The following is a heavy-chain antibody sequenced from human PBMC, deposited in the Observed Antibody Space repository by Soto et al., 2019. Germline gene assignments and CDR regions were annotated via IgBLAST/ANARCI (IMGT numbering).Heavy chain of an antibody. CDR1: GGSCIGYY. V-gene: IGHV4-34*01. D-gene: IGHD3-3*01. Sequence: PSETLSLTCAVYGGSCIGYYWTWIRQPPGKGLEWIGSIYYSGSTYYNPSLKSRVTISVDTSKNQFSLKLSSVTAADTAVYYCLNYDLGRYYYYGMDVWGQGTTVTVSS. J-gene: IGHJ6*02. CDR3: LNYDLGRYYYYGMDV. CDR2: IYYSGST.